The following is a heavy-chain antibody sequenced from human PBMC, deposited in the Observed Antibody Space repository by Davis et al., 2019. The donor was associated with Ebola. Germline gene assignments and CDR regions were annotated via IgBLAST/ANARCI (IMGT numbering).Heavy chain of an antibody. V-gene: IGHV5-51*01. D-gene: IGHD5-24*01. J-gene: IGHJ4*02. CDR1: GNSFSSHW. CDR3: ARPYNSGFDY. Sequence: GESLKISCQDSGNSFSSHWIGWVRQMPGKGLEWMGIIFTGDSDTRYSPSFRGQVTISADKSIKTAFLQWSSLKASDTAMYYCARPYNSGFDYWGQGALVTVSS. CDR2: IFTGDSDT.